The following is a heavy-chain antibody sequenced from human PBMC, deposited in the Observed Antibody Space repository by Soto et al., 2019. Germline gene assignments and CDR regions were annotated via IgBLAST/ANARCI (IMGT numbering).Heavy chain of an antibody. D-gene: IGHD6-13*01. J-gene: IGHJ4*02. CDR1: GFSFSDHY. CDR3: ARVSMQLARRDFDY. CDR2: SRNEANSYTT. Sequence: GGSLRLSCAASGFSFSDHYMDWVRQAPGKGLEWVGRSRNEANSYTTEYAASVKGRFTISRDDSKNSLYLQMNSLKTEDTAVYYCARVSMQLARRDFDYWGQGTLVTVSS. V-gene: IGHV3-72*01.